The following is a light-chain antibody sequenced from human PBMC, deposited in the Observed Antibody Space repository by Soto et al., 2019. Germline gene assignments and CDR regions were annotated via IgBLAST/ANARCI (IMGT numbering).Light chain of an antibody. J-gene: IGKJ1*01. V-gene: IGKV3-11*01. Sequence: IMLSLSPVTLSLTQGERATLSCRASHSINTFLAWYQQKPGQAPRLLIYDASDRATGIPDRFSGSGSGTDFTLTISSLEPEDFAVYYCQQGRMFGQGSMVDVK. CDR3: QQGRM. CDR1: HSINTF. CDR2: DAS.